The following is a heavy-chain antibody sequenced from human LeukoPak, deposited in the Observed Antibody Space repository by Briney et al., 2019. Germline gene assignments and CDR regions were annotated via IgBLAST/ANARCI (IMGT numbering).Heavy chain of an antibody. D-gene: IGHD2-21*01. CDR3: ARDRLMGHIDSKYGVDV. CDR1: GGSIQTYF. Sequence: SETLSLTCSVSGGSIQTYFWSWIRRPAGKGLEWIGRTHSSGSTTYNPSLKSRASMSVDPPKNQFSLKIDSVTASDTAVYYCARDRLMGHIDSKYGVDVWGQGTTVTVSS. V-gene: IGHV4-4*07. CDR2: THSSGST. J-gene: IGHJ6*02.